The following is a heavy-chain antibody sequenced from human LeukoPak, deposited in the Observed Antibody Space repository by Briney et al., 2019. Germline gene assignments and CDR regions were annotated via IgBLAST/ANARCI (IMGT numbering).Heavy chain of an antibody. Sequence: GGSLRLSCAASGFTFSSYAMSWVRQAPGKGLEWVSAISGSGGSTYYADSVKGRFTISRDNSKNTLYLQMNSLRAEDTAVYYCAKTPRYGYGNGHFDYWGQGTLVTVSS. CDR3: AKTPRYGYGNGHFDY. D-gene: IGHD5-18*01. CDR2: ISGSGGST. J-gene: IGHJ4*02. CDR1: GFTFSSYA. V-gene: IGHV3-23*01.